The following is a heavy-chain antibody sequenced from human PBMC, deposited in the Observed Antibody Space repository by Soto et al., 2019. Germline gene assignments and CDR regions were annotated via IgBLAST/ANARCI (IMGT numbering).Heavy chain of an antibody. V-gene: IGHV3-33*01. Sequence: GGSLRLSCAASGFTFSSYGMHWVRQAPGKGLEWVAVIWYDGSNKYYADSVKGRFTISRDNSKNTLYLQMNSLRAEDTAVYYCARASLYYYYMDVWGKGTTVTVSS. CDR3: ARASLYYYYMDV. CDR2: IWYDGSNK. CDR1: GFTFSSYG. J-gene: IGHJ6*03.